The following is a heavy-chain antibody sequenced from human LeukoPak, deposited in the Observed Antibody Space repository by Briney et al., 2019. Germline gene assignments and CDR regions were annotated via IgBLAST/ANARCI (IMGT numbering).Heavy chain of an antibody. CDR2: ISGSGGST. V-gene: IGHV3-23*01. D-gene: IGHD3-16*02. Sequence: GGSLRLSCAASGFTFSSYAMSWVRQAPGKELEWVSAISGSGGSTYYADSVKGRFTISRDNSKNTLYLQMNSLRAEDTAVYYCAKPGAPRERFGGVIVNAYDYWGQGTLVTVSS. CDR1: GFTFSSYA. CDR3: AKPGAPRERFGGVIVNAYDY. J-gene: IGHJ4*02.